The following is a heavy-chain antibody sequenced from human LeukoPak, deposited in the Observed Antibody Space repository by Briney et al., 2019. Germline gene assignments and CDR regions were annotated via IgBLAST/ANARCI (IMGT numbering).Heavy chain of an antibody. CDR2: IYYSGST. J-gene: IGHJ3*02. V-gene: IGHV4-39*01. CDR3: ARHTHYDFWSGYLDAFDI. CDR1: GGSISSSSYY. D-gene: IGHD3-3*01. Sequence: SETLSLTCTVSGGSISSSSYYWGGIRQPPGKGLEWIGSIYYSGSTYYNPSLKSRVTISVDTSKNQFSLKPSSVTAADTAVYYCARHTHYDFWSGYLDAFDIWGQGTMVTVSS.